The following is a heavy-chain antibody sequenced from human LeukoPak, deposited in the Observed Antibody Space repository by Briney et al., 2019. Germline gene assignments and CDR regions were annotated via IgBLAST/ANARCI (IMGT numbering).Heavy chain of an antibody. Sequence: PSETLSLTCTVSGDSINSGDYYWFWIRQPAGKGLEWIGRIYTGGSTNYNPSLKSRVTLSIDTSKNQFSLTVNSMTAADTAVYYCAASSSSMPDYYHYFLDVWGKGTTVTVSS. CDR1: GDSINSGDYY. CDR3: AASSSSMPDYYHYFLDV. D-gene: IGHD6-6*01. J-gene: IGHJ6*03. V-gene: IGHV4-61*02. CDR2: IYTGGST.